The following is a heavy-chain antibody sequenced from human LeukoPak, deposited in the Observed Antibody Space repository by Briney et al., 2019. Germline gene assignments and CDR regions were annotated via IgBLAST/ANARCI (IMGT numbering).Heavy chain of an antibody. D-gene: IGHD2-15*01. CDR2: IYYSGST. Sequence: SETLSLTCTVSGGSISSYYWSWIRQPPGKGLEWIGYIYYSGSTNYNPSLKSRVTISVDTSKNQFSLKLSSVTAADTAVYYCARGIYCSGGSCYRALSTWFDPWGQGTLVTVSS. V-gene: IGHV4-59*01. CDR3: ARGIYCSGGSCYRALSTWFDP. J-gene: IGHJ5*02. CDR1: GGSISSYY.